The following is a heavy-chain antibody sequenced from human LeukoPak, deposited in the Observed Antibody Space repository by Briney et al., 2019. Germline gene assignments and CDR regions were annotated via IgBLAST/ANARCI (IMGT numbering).Heavy chain of an antibody. Sequence: PGGSLRLSCAASGFTFAIYAMHWVRQAPGKGLVWVSVISYDGNNKYYADSVKGRFTISRDNSKNTLYLQMNSLRAEDTAVYYCARDLVGGWDDSSGYYYGYFDYWGQGTLVTVSS. CDR3: ARDLVGGWDDSSGYYYGYFDY. D-gene: IGHD3-22*01. CDR1: GFTFAIYA. J-gene: IGHJ4*02. V-gene: IGHV3-30-3*01. CDR2: ISYDGNNK.